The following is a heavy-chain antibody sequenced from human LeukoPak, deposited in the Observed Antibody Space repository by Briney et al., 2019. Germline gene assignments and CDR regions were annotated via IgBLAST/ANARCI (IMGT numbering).Heavy chain of an antibody. CDR1: GFTLSTNA. CDR3: AKDVGKWESLHFFDH. V-gene: IGHV3-23*01. CDR2: ISGSGAST. J-gene: IGHJ4*02. D-gene: IGHD1-26*01. Sequence: GGSLRLSCLTSGFTLSTNAMSWVRQAPGKGLEWISGISGSGASTYYADSVKGRFTISRDDSRNTLYLQMNSLRGDDTAVYYCAKDVGKWESLHFFDHWGQGTLVTVSS.